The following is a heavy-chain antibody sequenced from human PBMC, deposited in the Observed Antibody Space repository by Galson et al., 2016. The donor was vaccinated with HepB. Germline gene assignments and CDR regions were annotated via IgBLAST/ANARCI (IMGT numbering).Heavy chain of an antibody. CDR2: ISRTSGIK. J-gene: IGHJ6*02. CDR3: VTSDSGGDDFKDV. CDR1: GLTFSNYG. Sequence: SLRLSCAASGLTFSNYGMHWVRQAPGKGLEWVSYISRTSGIKHYADSVRGLFTISRDNVKNSLYLQMNRLRDEDTAVYYGVTSDSGGDDFKDVWGQGTTVIVSS. V-gene: IGHV3-48*02. D-gene: IGHD5-12*01.